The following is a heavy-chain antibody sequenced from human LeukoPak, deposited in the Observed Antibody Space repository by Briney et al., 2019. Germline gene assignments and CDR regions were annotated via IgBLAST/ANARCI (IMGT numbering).Heavy chain of an antibody. V-gene: IGHV3-23*01. Sequence: RSGGSLRLSCAASGFTFSSYAMTWVRQAPGKGLEWVSAISGSGDSTYYADSVKGRFTTSRDNSKNTLYLQMNSLRAEDTAIYYCAKDQGYYGSGSYKEYFQHWGQGTLVTVSS. CDR1: GFTFSSYA. CDR2: ISGSGDST. J-gene: IGHJ1*01. CDR3: AKDQGYYGSGSYKEYFQH. D-gene: IGHD3-10*01.